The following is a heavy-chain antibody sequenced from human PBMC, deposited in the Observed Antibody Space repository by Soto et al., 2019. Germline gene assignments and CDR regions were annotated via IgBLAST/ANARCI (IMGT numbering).Heavy chain of an antibody. CDR1: GYTFTSYD. CDR2: MNPNSGNT. J-gene: IGHJ6*02. V-gene: IGHV1-8*01. CDR3: ARDPEYGDYGNYYGMDV. Sequence: ASVKVSCKASGYTFTSYDINWVRQATGQGLEWMGWMNPNSGNTGYAQKFQGWVTMTRDTSISTAYMELSRLRSDDTAVYYCARDPEYGDYGNYYGMDVWGQGTTVTVSS. D-gene: IGHD4-17*01.